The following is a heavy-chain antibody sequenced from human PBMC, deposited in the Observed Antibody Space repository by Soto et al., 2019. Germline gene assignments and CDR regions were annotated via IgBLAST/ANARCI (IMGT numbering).Heavy chain of an antibody. CDR1: GFTFSDSG. V-gene: IGHV3-73*01. CDR2: IRSKAKSYAT. CDR3: TRRSKYWSNGVCYYYFDS. D-gene: IGHD2-8*01. Sequence: EVQLVESGGGLVQPGGSLKLSCAASGFTFSDSGMHWVRQASGKGLEWVGRIRSKAKSYATAYAASVRGRFTISRDDAKNTAYLQMNSLTTEDTGVYYCTRRSKYWSNGVCYYYFDSWGQGTLVTVPS. J-gene: IGHJ4*02.